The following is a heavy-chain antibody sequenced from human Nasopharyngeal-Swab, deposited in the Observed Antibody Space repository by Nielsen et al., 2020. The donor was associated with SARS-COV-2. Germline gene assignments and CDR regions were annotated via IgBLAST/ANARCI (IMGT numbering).Heavy chain of an antibody. Sequence: GSLRLSCTVSGGSVSSGSYYWSWIRQPPGKGLEWIGYIYYSGSTNYNPSLTSRVTISVDTSKNQFSLKLSSVTAADTAVYYCARGERRAARPPGGYFDYWGQGTLVTVSS. J-gene: IGHJ4*02. V-gene: IGHV4-61*01. CDR3: ARGERRAARPPGGYFDY. D-gene: IGHD6-6*01. CDR1: GGSVSSGSYY. CDR2: IYYSGST.